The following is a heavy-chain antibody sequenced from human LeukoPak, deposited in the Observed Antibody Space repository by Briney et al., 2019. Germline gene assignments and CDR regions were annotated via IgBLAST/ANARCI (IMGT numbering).Heavy chain of an antibody. D-gene: IGHD3-10*01. V-gene: IGHV4-39*07. CDR1: GGSISSSSDE. CDR2: IYYSGST. J-gene: IGHJ5*02. CDR3: AREKRGSGRYSLLPHWFDP. Sequence: SETLSLTCTVSGGSISSSSDEWGWIRHPPVTGLEWIGIIYYSGSTYYNPSLKSRVTISLDTSKNQFSLKLSSVAAADTAVYYCAREKRGSGRYSLLPHWFDPGGQGTLVTVS.